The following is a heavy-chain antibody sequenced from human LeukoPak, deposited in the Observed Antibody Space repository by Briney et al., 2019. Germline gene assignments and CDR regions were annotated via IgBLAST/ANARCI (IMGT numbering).Heavy chain of an antibody. J-gene: IGHJ4*02. D-gene: IGHD3-10*01. CDR3: ARDSTYYYDSGSSGPHYFDN. Sequence: GGSLRLSCAASGFTFSNYAMHWVRQAPGKGLEWVSLIPSGGTYEYYADSVEGRFTISRDNYKNTLYLQLNSLRAEDTAVYYCARDSTYYYDSGSSGPHYFDNWGQGTLVTVSS. V-gene: IGHV3-30*01. CDR2: IPSGGTYE. CDR1: GFTFSNYA.